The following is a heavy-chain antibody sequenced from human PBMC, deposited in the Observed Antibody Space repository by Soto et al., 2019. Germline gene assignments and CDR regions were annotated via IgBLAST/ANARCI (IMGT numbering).Heavy chain of an antibody. CDR1: GFTFRTYT. CDR3: AREDGVVGSSSAFDH. Sequence: GGSLRLSCAASGFTFRTYTMNWVRQAPGKGLEWVSSINGRSNYVYYADSVKGRFTISRDNAKNSLYLQMNRLRAEDTAIYYCAREDGVVGSSSAFDHWGLGTLVTVSS. J-gene: IGHJ4*02. V-gene: IGHV3-21*01. D-gene: IGHD1-26*01. CDR2: INGRSNYV.